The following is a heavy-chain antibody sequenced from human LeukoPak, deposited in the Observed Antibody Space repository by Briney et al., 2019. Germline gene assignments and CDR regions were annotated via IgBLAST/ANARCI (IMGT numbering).Heavy chain of an antibody. Sequence: GGSLRLSCTASGFTFGDYAMSWVRQAPGKGLEWVGFIRSKAYGGTTEYAASVKGRFTISRDDSKSIAYLQMNSLKTKDTAVYYCTRSVYGGLAGFGELSYYYYMDVWGKGTTVTISS. CDR1: GFTFGDYA. V-gene: IGHV3-49*04. CDR2: IRSKAYGGTT. CDR3: TRSVYGGLAGFGELSYYYYMDV. J-gene: IGHJ6*03. D-gene: IGHD3-10*01.